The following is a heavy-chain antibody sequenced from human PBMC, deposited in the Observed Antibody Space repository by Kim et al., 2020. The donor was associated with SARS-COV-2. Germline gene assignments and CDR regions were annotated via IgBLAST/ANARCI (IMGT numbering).Heavy chain of an antibody. D-gene: IGHD2-15*01. V-gene: IGHV3-48*02. J-gene: IGHJ6*02. Sequence: GGSLRLSCAASGFTFSSYSMNWVRQAPGKGLEWVSYISSSSSTIYYADSVKGRFTISRDNAKNSLYLQMNSLRDEDTAVYYCAKEYVVEYYYYYGMVVWGQGTPVTVSS. CDR1: GFTFSSYS. CDR3: AKEYVVEYYYYYGMVV. CDR2: ISSSSSTI.